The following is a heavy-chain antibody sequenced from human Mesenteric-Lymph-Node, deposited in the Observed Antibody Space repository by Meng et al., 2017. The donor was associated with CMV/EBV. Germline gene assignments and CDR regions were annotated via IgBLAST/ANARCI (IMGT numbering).Heavy chain of an antibody. J-gene: IGHJ3*02. V-gene: IGHV3-23*01. CDR2: ISGSGGST. CDR1: GFTFSSYA. D-gene: IGHD6-19*01. Sequence: GESLKISCAASGFTFSSYAMSWVRQAPGKGLEWVSAISGSGGSTYYADSVKGRFTISRDNSKNTLYLQMNSLRAGDTAVYYCAKDGDSSGWYAFDIWGQGTMVTVSS. CDR3: AKDGDSSGWYAFDI.